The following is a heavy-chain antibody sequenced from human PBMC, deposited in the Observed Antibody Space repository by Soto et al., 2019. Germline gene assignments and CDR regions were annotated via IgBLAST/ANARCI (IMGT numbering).Heavy chain of an antibody. CDR3: GNRYY. J-gene: IGHJ4*02. CDR1: WFTVSSNY. CDR2: IYSGGTT. Sequence: GGSLRVSCAASWFTVSSNYMSWVRQAPGKGLEWVSLIYSGGTTYYADSVKGRLTISRDNAKNSLYLQMNSLRAEDTAVYYCGNRYYWGQGTLVTVS. V-gene: IGHV3-53*01.